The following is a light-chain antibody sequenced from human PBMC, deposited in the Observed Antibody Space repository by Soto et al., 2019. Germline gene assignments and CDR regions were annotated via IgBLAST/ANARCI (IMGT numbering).Light chain of an antibody. CDR1: QSISSW. CDR3: QQYNSYSPWT. J-gene: IGKJ1*01. V-gene: IGKV1-5*01. Sequence: DIQMTQSPSTLSASVGDRVTITCRASQSISSWLAWYQQKPGKAPKLLIYDASSLESWVPSRFSGSGSGTEFTLTISSLQPYDFATYYCQQYNSYSPWTFGQGTKVEIK. CDR2: DAS.